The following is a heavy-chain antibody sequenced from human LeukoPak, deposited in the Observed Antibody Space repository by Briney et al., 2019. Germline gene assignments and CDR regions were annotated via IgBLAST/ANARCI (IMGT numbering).Heavy chain of an antibody. CDR3: ARDRGTTVTTPAGMDV. CDR1: GFTFSSYS. D-gene: IGHD4-17*01. J-gene: IGHJ6*02. V-gene: IGHV3-21*01. Sequence: GGSLRLSCAASGFTFSSYSMNWVRQAPGKGLEWVSSISSSSSYIYYADSVKGRFTISRDNAKNSLYLQMNSLRAEDTAVYYCARDRGTTVTTPAGMDVWGQGTTVIVSS. CDR2: ISSSSSYI.